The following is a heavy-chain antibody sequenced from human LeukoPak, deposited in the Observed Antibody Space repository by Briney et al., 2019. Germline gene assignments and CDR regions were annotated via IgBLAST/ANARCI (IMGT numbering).Heavy chain of an antibody. Sequence: SETLSLTCTVSGGSISSGDYYWSWIRQPPGKGLEWIGYIYYGGSTYYNPSLKSRVTISVDTSKNQFSLKLSSVTAADTAVYYCARASSSWYGGEFDYWGQGTLVTVSS. V-gene: IGHV4-30-4*01. CDR1: GGSISSGDYY. CDR2: IYYGGST. CDR3: ARASSSWYGGEFDY. D-gene: IGHD6-13*01. J-gene: IGHJ4*02.